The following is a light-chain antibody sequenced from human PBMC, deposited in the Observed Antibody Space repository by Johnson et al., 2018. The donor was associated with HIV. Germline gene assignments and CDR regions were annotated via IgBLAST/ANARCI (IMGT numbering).Light chain of an antibody. CDR3: GTVDSSLSGLYV. CDR1: SSNIGNNY. J-gene: IGLJ1*01. CDR2: DNN. V-gene: IGLV1-51*01. Sequence: QSVLTQPPSVSAAPGQKVTISCSGSSSNIGNNYVSWYQQLPGTAPKLLIYDNNKRPSGLPDRFSGSKSGTSATMGITGLQTGDVADEYCGTVDSSLSGLYVCGTGPKVTVL.